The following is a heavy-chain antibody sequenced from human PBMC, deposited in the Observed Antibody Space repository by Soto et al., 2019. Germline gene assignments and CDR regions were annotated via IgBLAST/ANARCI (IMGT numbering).Heavy chain of an antibody. CDR2: IGTFNGNT. V-gene: IGHV1-18*04. CDR1: TSTFTGYT. Sequence: QVHLMQSGTEVKDPGASVKVSCKASTSTFTGYTINWVRQAPGQGLEWMGWIGTFNGNTKYAGNFEGRVTMTTNTSTTTAYMELTSLTFDDTAVYFCARGTVTSGRWFGPWGQATLVSVSS. D-gene: IGHD4-17*01. J-gene: IGHJ5*02. CDR3: ARGTVTSGRWFGP.